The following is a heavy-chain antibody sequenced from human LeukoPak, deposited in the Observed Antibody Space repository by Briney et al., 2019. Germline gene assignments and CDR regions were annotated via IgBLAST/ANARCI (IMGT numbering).Heavy chain of an antibody. V-gene: IGHV3-23*01. CDR1: GFTFNIHD. J-gene: IGHJ4*02. D-gene: IGHD2-2*02. CDR2: ISGSGGRT. Sequence: GQSLRLSCAASGFTFNIHDMYWIRQAPGKGLEWVSAISGSGGRTNYADSVKGRFTISRDNSKNTVYLQMNSLRAEDTAVYYCAKDGGGYCSSTTCYTTPDYWGQGTLVTVSS. CDR3: AKDGGGYCSSTTCYTTPDY.